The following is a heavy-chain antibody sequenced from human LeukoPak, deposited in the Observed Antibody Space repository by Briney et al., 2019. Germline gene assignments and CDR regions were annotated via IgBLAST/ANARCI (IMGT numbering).Heavy chain of an antibody. D-gene: IGHD3-3*01. CDR3: AKDPGTEYDFWSGYAGYFDY. CDR2: ISGSGGST. J-gene: IGHJ4*02. CDR1: GFTFSSYA. Sequence: PGGSLRLSCAASGFTFSSYAMSWVRQAPGKGLEWVSAISGSGGSTYYADSVKGRFTISRDNSKNTLYLQMNSLRAEDTAVYYCAKDPGTEYDFWSGYAGYFDYWGQGTLVTVSP. V-gene: IGHV3-23*01.